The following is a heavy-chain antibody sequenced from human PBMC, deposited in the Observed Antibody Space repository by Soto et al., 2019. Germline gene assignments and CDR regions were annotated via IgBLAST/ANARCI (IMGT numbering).Heavy chain of an antibody. CDR3: ARVMLRGVAYGMDV. CDR1: GFTFRSYG. Sequence: PGGSLRLSCAASGFTFRSYGMHWVRQAPGKGLEWVAVIWYDGSNKYYAESVKGRFTISRDNSNNTLYLQMNSLRGEDTAVYYCARVMLRGVAYGMDVWGQGTTVTVSS. D-gene: IGHD3-10*01. J-gene: IGHJ6*02. V-gene: IGHV3-33*08. CDR2: IWYDGSNK.